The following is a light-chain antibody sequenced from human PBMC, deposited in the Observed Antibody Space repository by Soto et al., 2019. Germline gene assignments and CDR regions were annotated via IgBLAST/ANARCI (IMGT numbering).Light chain of an antibody. V-gene: IGKV1-5*01. Sequence: DIQMTQSPPTLSASVGDRVTITCRASQGMVRWLAWYQQKPGKAPKLLIYDASSLESGVPSRFSGSGAGTEVTLTISSLQPDDFATYYCQHYYGFSRTFGQGTKVEIK. CDR3: QHYYGFSRT. J-gene: IGKJ1*01. CDR2: DAS. CDR1: QGMVRW.